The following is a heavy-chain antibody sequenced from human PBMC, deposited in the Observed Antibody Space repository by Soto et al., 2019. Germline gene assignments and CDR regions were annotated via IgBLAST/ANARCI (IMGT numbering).Heavy chain of an antibody. CDR1: GYTFTSYG. CDR3: ARVKVNTTVPHYFDY. D-gene: IGHD4-17*01. Sequence: QVQLVQSGAEVKKPGASVKVSCKASGYTFTSYGISWVRQAPGQGLEWMGWISAYNGNTNYAQKLQGRVTMTTDTSTSAAYMERRSLRSDDTAVYYCARVKVNTTVPHYFDYWGQGTLVTVSS. V-gene: IGHV1-18*01. CDR2: ISAYNGNT. J-gene: IGHJ4*02.